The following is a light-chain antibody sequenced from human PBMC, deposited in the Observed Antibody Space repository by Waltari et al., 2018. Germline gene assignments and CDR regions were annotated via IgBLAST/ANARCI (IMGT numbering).Light chain of an antibody. CDR2: GAS. V-gene: IGKV1-39*01. CDR3: QQTYDPPLT. CDR1: RGIGNY. Sequence: DIQMTQSPSSLSASVGDTVTITCRASRGIGNYVNWYQQKAGKPPSVLFYGASSLQSGVPSRFNGRGSGTDFTLTISRLQPEDFATYYCQQTYDPPLTFGGGTKLEIK. J-gene: IGKJ4*01.